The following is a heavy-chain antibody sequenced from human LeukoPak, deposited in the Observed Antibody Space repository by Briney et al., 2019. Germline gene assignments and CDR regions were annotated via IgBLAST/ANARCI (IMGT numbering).Heavy chain of an antibody. CDR1: GFTFSGYA. CDR3: AREQYYYGSGSYYALDC. CDR2: ISYDGSDK. D-gene: IGHD3-10*01. J-gene: IGHJ4*02. V-gene: IGHV3-30*04. Sequence: GGSLRLSCAASGFTFSGYAMHWVRQAPGKGLEWVALISYDGSDKYYADSVKGRSTVSRDNSKNTLYLQMSSLRAEDTAVYYCAREQYYYGSGSYYALDCWGQGTLVTVSS.